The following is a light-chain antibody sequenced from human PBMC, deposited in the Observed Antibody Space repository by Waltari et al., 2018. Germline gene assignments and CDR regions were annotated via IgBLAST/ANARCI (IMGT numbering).Light chain of an antibody. V-gene: IGLV2-14*03. Sequence: QSALTQPASVSGSPGHSITISCTRISSDVGSDSSFSWYPDHPGQGPKVIIYDVSDRPSGVSARFSGSKSGNTASLTISGLQAEDEADYYCSSQSSDNVVLFGGGTKVTVL. J-gene: IGLJ3*02. CDR2: DVS. CDR3: SSQSSDNVVL. CDR1: SSDVGSDSS.